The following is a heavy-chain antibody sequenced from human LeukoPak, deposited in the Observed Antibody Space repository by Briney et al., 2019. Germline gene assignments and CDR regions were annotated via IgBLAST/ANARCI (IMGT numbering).Heavy chain of an antibody. CDR2: ISYDGSNK. CDR3: AKVGWQVGGAFDI. J-gene: IGHJ3*02. V-gene: IGHV3-30*18. D-gene: IGHD6-19*01. CDR1: GFTFSSYG. Sequence: QPGGSLRLSCAASGFTFSSYGMHWVRQAPGKGLEWVAVISYDGSNKYYADSVKGRFTISRDNSKNTLYLQMNSLRAEDTAVYYCAKVGWQVGGAFDIWGQGTMVTVSS.